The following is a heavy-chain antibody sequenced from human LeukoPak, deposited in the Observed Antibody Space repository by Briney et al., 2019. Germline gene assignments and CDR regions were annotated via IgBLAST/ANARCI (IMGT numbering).Heavy chain of an antibody. J-gene: IGHJ6*02. Sequence: GRSLRLSCAASGFIFDTYGMLWVRQAPGKGPEWVAVIAYDGSNKVYADSVKGRFTISRDNSKNTLYLQMNSLRGEDTAVYYCAKEKAIATINYGLDVWGQGTTVTVSS. CDR2: IAYDGSNK. CDR1: GFIFDTYG. CDR3: AKEKAIATINYGLDV. V-gene: IGHV3-30*18. D-gene: IGHD1-1*01.